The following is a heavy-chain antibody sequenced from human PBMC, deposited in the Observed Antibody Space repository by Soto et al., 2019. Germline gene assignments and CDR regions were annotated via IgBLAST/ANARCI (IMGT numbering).Heavy chain of an antibody. Sequence: PSETLSLTCAVSSGSISSINWWSWVRQPPGKGLEWIGEIYHSGSTNYNPSLKSRVTISVDKSKNQFSLKLSSVTAAGTAVYYCATSLLLDGVFDYWGQGTLVTVSS. CDR2: IYHSGST. V-gene: IGHV4-4*02. D-gene: IGHD2-15*01. J-gene: IGHJ4*02. CDR1: SGSISSINW. CDR3: ATSLLLDGVFDY.